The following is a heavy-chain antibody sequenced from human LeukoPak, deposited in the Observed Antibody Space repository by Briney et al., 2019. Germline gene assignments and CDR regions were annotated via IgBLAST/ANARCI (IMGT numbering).Heavy chain of an antibody. V-gene: IGHV3-9*01. J-gene: IGHJ4*02. CDR2: ISWNSGSI. CDR1: GFTFSSYA. CDR3: AKSGATTLLGYYFDY. D-gene: IGHD1-26*01. Sequence: GGSLRLSCAASGFTFSSYAMSWVRQAPGKGLEWVSGISWNSGSIGYADSVKGRFTISRDNAKNSLYLQMNSLRAEDTALYYCAKSGATTLLGYYFDYWGQGTLVTVSS.